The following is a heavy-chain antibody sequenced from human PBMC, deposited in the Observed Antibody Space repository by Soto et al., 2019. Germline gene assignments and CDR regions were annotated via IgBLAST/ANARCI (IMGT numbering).Heavy chain of an antibody. J-gene: IGHJ4*02. CDR2: ISGSGGST. CDR3: AKDPDSSGYYFTPKHNYFDY. V-gene: IGHV3-23*01. D-gene: IGHD3-22*01. CDR1: GFTFSSYA. Sequence: EVQLLESGGGLVQPGGSLRLSCAASGFTFSSYAMSWVRQAPGKGLEWVSAISGSGGSTYYADSVKGRFTISRDNSKNTLYLQMNSLRAEDTAVSYCAKDPDSSGYYFTPKHNYFDYWGQGTLVTVSS.